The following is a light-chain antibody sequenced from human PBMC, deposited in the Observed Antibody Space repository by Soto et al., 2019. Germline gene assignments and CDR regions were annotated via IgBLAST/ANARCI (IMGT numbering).Light chain of an antibody. CDR3: QESYTTPHT. J-gene: IGKJ1*01. CDR1: RSVKNY. Sequence: DIQMTQSPSSLSASVGDRVTITCRARRSVKNYLNWYQQKPGKAPKLLIYGASSLQSGVPLRFSGSASGTDFTLTISSLHPEDFATYDCQESYTTPHTFGQGTKVEIK. CDR2: GAS. V-gene: IGKV1-39*01.